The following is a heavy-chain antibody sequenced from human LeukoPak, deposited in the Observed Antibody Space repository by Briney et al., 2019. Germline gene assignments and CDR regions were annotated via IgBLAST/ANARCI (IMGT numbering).Heavy chain of an antibody. CDR1: GFTFSSYA. CDR2: ISGSGGST. D-gene: IGHD3-22*01. CDR3: AKERTRWRPGSGYYYVYFDY. J-gene: IGHJ4*02. Sequence: PGGSLRLSCAASGFTFSSYAMSWVRQAPGKGLEWVSAISGSGGSTYYADSVRGRFTISRDNSKNTLYLQMNSLRAEDTAVYYCAKERTRWRPGSGYYYVYFDYWGQGTLVTVSS. V-gene: IGHV3-23*01.